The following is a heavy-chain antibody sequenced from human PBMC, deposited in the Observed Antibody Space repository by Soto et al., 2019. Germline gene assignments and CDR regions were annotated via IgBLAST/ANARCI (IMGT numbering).Heavy chain of an antibody. CDR2: IYYSGIT. CDR3: ARQDVRAWGRFDP. Sequence: SETLSLTGTVSGGSVSSSTYYWGWIRQPPGKGLEWIGTIYYSGITYYNPSLQSRVTISVDTSKNQFSLRLSFVTAADAALYFCARQDVRAWGRFDPWGQGTLVTVSS. CDR1: GGSVSSSTYY. J-gene: IGHJ5*02. D-gene: IGHD7-27*01. V-gene: IGHV4-39*01.